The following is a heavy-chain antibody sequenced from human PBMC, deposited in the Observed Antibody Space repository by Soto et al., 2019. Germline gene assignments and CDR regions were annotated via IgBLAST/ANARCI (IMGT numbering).Heavy chain of an antibody. CDR3: AKDKPGTTSFDY. Sequence: ASVKVSCKASGYTFTTYGITWVLQAPGQGLEWTGWISAYNGNTHYAQKLQGRVTMTTDTSTSTAYMELRSLRSDDTAVYYCAKDKPGTTSFDYWGQGTLVTVSS. CDR2: ISAYNGNT. V-gene: IGHV1-18*01. J-gene: IGHJ4*02. D-gene: IGHD1-1*01. CDR1: GYTFTTYG.